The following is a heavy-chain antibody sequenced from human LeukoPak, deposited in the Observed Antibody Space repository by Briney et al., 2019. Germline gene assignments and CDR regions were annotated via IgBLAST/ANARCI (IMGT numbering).Heavy chain of an antibody. D-gene: IGHD2-2*01. CDR3: ARLPAYCSSTSCYYDY. CDR1: GFTFSSYS. Sequence: GGSLRLSCAASGFTFSSYSMNWVRQAPGKGLEWVSYISSASGSICYADSVKGRFTISRDNAKNSLFLQMNSLRAEDTAVYYCARLPAYCSSTSCYYDYWGQGTLVTVSS. J-gene: IGHJ4*02. V-gene: IGHV3-48*04. CDR2: ISSASGSI.